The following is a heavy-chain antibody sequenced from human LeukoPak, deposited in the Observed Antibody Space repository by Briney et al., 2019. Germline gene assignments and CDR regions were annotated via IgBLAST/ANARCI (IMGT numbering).Heavy chain of an antibody. CDR1: GFTASTNY. CDR3: AREGNVEYYGMDV. V-gene: IGHV3-53*01. J-gene: IGHJ6*02. D-gene: IGHD3-3*01. Sequence: PGGSLRLSCAVSGFTASTNYMTWVRQAPGKGLEWVSLLYSGGSTYYADSVKGRFTISRDNSKNTLYLQMNSLRAEDTALYYCAREGNVEYYGMDVWGQGITVTVSS. CDR2: LYSGGST.